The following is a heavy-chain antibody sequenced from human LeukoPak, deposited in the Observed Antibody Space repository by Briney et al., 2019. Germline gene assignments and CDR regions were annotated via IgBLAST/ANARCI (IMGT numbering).Heavy chain of an antibody. CDR2: ISYDGSNI. V-gene: IGHV3-30*18. CDR1: GFTFSNYS. CDR3: ANRGSRTSPPFDY. Sequence: GGSLRLSCAASGFTFSNYSMHWVRQAPGKGLEWVAVISYDGSNIYYADSVKGRFTISRDNSKNTLYLQMNSLRTEDTAVYYCANRGSRTSPPFDYWGQGTLVTVSS. D-gene: IGHD2-2*01. J-gene: IGHJ4*02.